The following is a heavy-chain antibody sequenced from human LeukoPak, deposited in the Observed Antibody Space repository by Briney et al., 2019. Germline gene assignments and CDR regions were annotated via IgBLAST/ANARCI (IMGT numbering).Heavy chain of an antibody. CDR1: GGSITSSNW. Sequence: SETLSLTCTVTGGSITSSNWWSWVRQPPGKGLEWIGDIFHSGSTNYNSSLEGRVSISVDKSKSQFSLNLHSVTAADTAIYYCARDSGGYHDWGPGTLVAVSS. J-gene: IGHJ4*02. CDR3: ARDSGGYHD. D-gene: IGHD3-22*01. V-gene: IGHV4-4*02. CDR2: IFHSGST.